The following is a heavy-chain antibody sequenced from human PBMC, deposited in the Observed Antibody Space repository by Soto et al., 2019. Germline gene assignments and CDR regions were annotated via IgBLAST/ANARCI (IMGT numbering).Heavy chain of an antibody. Sequence: QLQLQESGSGLVKPSQTLSLTCAVSGGSISSGGYSCNWIRQPPGKGREWIGYTYHSGSTYYNPSLKGRVTISVDRSKNQFSLKLSSVTAADTAVYYCARGMTTVTTFDYWGQGTLVTVSS. CDR3: ARGMTTVTTFDY. CDR1: GGSISSGGYS. J-gene: IGHJ4*02. D-gene: IGHD4-17*01. V-gene: IGHV4-30-2*01. CDR2: TYHSGST.